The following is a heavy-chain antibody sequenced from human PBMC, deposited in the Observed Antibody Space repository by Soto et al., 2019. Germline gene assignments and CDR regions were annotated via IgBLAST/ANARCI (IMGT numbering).Heavy chain of an antibody. V-gene: IGHV4-59*01. D-gene: IGHD2-15*01. CDR3: ARAWGGSCYGCIWFDP. Sequence: SETLSLTCTVSGGSISSYYWSWIRQPPGKGLEWIGYIYYSGSTNYNPSLKSRVTISVDTSKNQFSLKLSSVTAADTAVYYCARAWGGSCYGCIWFDPWGQGTLVTVSS. J-gene: IGHJ5*02. CDR1: GGSISSYY. CDR2: IYYSGST.